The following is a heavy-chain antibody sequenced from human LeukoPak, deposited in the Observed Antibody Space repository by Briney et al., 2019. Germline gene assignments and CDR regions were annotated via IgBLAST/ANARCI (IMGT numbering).Heavy chain of an antibody. Sequence: GGSLRLSCAASGFIFSSYAMSWVRQAPGKGLEWVSVIYSGGSTYYADSVKGRFTISRDNSKNTLYLQMNSLRAEDTAVYYCARNREDYYGSGSYTFDYWGQGTLVTSPQ. CDR3: ARNREDYYGSGSYTFDY. CDR1: GFIFSSYA. V-gene: IGHV3-66*01. J-gene: IGHJ4*02. CDR2: IYSGGST. D-gene: IGHD3-10*01.